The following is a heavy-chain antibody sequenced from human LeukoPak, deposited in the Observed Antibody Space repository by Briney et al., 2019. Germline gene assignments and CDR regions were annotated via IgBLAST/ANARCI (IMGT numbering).Heavy chain of an antibody. CDR1: GFTFSSSW. Sequence: PGGSLRLSCAASGFTFSSSWMHWVRQAPGKGLVWVSRINTDGSSTSYADSVKGGFTISRDNAKNTLYLQMNSLRAEDTAVYYCARDSMAGPAPYGSSGNEAFDIWGQGTMVTVSS. CDR2: INTDGSST. CDR3: ARDSMAGPAPYGSSGNEAFDI. V-gene: IGHV3-74*01. J-gene: IGHJ3*02. D-gene: IGHD3-22*01.